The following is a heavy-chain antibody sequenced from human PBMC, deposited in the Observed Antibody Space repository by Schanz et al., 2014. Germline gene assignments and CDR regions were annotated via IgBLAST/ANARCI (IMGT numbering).Heavy chain of an antibody. Sequence: QVQLQESGPGLVKPSQTLSLTCTVSGGSIRSGTYYWSWIRQPAGKALEWVGRVFPNGITNYNPSLKSRSPISRDTSKTQFSLPLPSLTAADTAVYYCARDTTWRLDLWGRGTLVTVSS. CDR2: VFPNGIT. CDR3: ARDTTWRLDL. D-gene: IGHD1-1*01. V-gene: IGHV4-61*02. J-gene: IGHJ2*01. CDR1: GGSIRSGTYY.